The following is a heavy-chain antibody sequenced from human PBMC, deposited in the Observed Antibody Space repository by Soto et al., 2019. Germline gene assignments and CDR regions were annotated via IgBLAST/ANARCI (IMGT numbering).Heavy chain of an antibody. CDR2: ISSSSSYI. CDR1: GFTFSSYS. J-gene: IGHJ3*02. D-gene: IGHD4-17*01. CDR3: ARDGATTVTTDVAFDI. Sequence: EVQLVESGGGLVKPGGSLSLSCAASGFTFSSYSMNWVRQAPGKGLEWVSSISSSSSYIYYADSVKGRLTISRDNAKNSLYLQMNSLRAEDTAVYYCARDGATTVTTDVAFDIWGQGTMVTVSS. V-gene: IGHV3-21*01.